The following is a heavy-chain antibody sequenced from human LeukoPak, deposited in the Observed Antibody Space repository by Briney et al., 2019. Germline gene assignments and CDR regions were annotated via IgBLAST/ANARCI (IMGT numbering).Heavy chain of an antibody. Sequence: TSETLSLTCTVSGGSISSSSYYWGWIRQPPGKGLEWIGSMYYSGGTYYNPSLKSRATISVDTSKNQFSLKLSSVTAADTAVYYCGRTRGSALSTGSYYWGQGTLVTVSS. CDR1: GGSISSSSYY. D-gene: IGHD2-15*01. CDR3: GRTRGSALSTGSYY. V-gene: IGHV4-39*01. J-gene: IGHJ4*02. CDR2: MYYSGGT.